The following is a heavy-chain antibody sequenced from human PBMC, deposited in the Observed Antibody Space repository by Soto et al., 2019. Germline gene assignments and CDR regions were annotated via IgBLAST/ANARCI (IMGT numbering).Heavy chain of an antibody. CDR3: ARVTVGVLRFLEWPSPGMDV. CDR2: MNPNSGNT. J-gene: IGHJ6*02. D-gene: IGHD3-3*01. CDR1: GYTFTSYD. Sequence: GASVKVSCKASGYTFTSYDINWVRQATGQGLEWMGWMNPNSGNTGYAQKFQGRVTMTRNTSISTAYMELSSLRSEDTAVYYCARVTVGVLRFLEWPSPGMDVWGQGTTVTVSS. V-gene: IGHV1-8*01.